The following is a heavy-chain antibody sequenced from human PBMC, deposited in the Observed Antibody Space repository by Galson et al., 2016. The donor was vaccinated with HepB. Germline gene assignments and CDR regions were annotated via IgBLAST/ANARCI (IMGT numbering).Heavy chain of an antibody. CDR2: IIPTLGEA. Sequence: SVKVSCKASGGTFSSYAISWVRLAPGQGLEWMGRIIPTLGEAKYAQRFQGRVTITADKSTNTAYMELSSLTSDDTAVFYCARVIFAIAARRTTVTRPFGYWGQGTLVTVSP. J-gene: IGHJ4*02. CDR3: ARVIFAIAARRTTVTRPFGY. CDR1: GGTFSSYA. D-gene: IGHD6-6*01. V-gene: IGHV1-69*04.